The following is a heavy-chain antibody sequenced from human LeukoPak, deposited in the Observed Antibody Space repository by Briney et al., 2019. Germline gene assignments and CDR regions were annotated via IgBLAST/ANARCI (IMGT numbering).Heavy chain of an antibody. CDR3: ARGQTYYYDSSGYYYDNYYGMDV. CDR1: GFTFSSYA. CDR2: ISGSGGST. V-gene: IGHV3-23*01. J-gene: IGHJ6*02. D-gene: IGHD3-22*01. Sequence: AGGSLRLSCAASGFTFSSYAMSWVRQAPGKGLEWVSAISGSGGSTYYADSVKGRFTISRDNSKNTLYLHINSLRAEDTAVYYCARGQTYYYDSSGYYYDNYYGMDVWGQGTTVTVSS.